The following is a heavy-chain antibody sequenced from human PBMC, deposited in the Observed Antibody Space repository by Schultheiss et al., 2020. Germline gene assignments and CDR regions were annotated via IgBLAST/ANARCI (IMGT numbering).Heavy chain of an antibody. D-gene: IGHD6-19*01. CDR1: GFTFSSYS. V-gene: IGHV3-66*01. Sequence: GGSLRLSCAASGFTFSSYSMNWVRQAPGKGLEWVSLIYGGGSTYYADSVKGRFTISRENAKNSLYLQMNSLRAGDTAVYYCARGSVAGTFYYYGMDVWGQGTTVTGSS. CDR3: ARGSVAGTFYYYGMDV. J-gene: IGHJ6*02. CDR2: IYGGGST.